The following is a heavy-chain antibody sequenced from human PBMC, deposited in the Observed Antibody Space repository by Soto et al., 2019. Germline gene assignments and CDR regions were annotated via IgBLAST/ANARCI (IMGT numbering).Heavy chain of an antibody. CDR3: ARNRYGDYEVNYYYYYGMDV. J-gene: IGHJ6*02. D-gene: IGHD4-17*01. Sequence: GESLKISCKVSGYSFTSYWIGWVRQMPGKGLEWMGIIYPGDSDTRYSPSFQGQVTISADKSIGTAYLQWSSLKASDTAMYYCARNRYGDYEVNYYYYYGMDVWGPGTTVTVSS. CDR1: GYSFTSYW. CDR2: IYPGDSDT. V-gene: IGHV5-51*01.